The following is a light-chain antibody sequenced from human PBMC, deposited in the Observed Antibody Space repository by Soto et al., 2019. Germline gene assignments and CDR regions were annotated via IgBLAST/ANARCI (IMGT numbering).Light chain of an antibody. Sequence: QSVLTQPASVSGSPGQSITISCTGTRSDVGAYKYVSWYQYHPGTAPKLLIYEVTHRPSGVSNRFSGSKSGNTASLTISGLQAEDATEYYCSSFTSSSTYVFGTGTKLTVL. J-gene: IGLJ1*01. V-gene: IGLV2-14*01. CDR2: EVT. CDR1: RSDVGAYKY. CDR3: SSFTSSSTYV.